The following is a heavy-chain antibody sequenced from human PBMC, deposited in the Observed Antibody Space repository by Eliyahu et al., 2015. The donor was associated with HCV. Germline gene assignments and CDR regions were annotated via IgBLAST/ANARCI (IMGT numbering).Heavy chain of an antibody. CDR2: ST. D-gene: IGHD6-13*01. J-gene: IGHJ4*02. CDR3: ARDYSSSWKIFDY. V-gene: IGHV4-4*07. Sequence: STNYNPSLKSRVTMSVDTSKNQFSLKLSSVTAADTAVYYCARDYSSSWKIFDYWGQGTLVTVSS.